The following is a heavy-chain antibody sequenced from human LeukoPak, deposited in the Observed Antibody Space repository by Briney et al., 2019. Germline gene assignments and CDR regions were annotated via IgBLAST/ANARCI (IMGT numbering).Heavy chain of an antibody. CDR2: ISYDGSNK. J-gene: IGHJ6*03. Sequence: PGRSLRLSCAASGFTFSSYAMHWVRQAPGKGLEWVALISYDGSNKYSADSVKGRFTISRDNSKNTLYLRVNSLRAEDTAVYYCARDMNRYSSSSGRWVVYYMDVWGKGTTVTVSS. CDR1: GFTFSSYA. V-gene: IGHV3-30*04. D-gene: IGHD6-6*01. CDR3: ARDMNRYSSSSGRWVVYYMDV.